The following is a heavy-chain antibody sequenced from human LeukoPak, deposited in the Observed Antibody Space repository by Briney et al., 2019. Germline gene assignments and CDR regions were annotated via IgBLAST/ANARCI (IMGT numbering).Heavy chain of an antibody. CDR3: ARETLESRLAYYYYYMDV. CDR2: ISSSSSTI. J-gene: IGHJ6*03. CDR1: GFTFSSYW. D-gene: IGHD2/OR15-2a*01. Sequence: GGSLRLSCAASGFTFSSYWMSWVRQAPGKGLEWVSYISSSSSTIYYADSVKGRFTISRDNAKNSLYLQMNSLRAEDTAVYYCARETLESRLAYYYYYMDVWGKGTTVTVSS. V-gene: IGHV3-48*01.